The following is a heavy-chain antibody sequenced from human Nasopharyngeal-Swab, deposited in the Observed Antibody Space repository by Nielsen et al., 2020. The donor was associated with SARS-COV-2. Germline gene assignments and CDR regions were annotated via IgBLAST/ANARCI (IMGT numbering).Heavy chain of an antibody. Sequence: ASVKVTCKASGYTFTSYYMHWLRHAPGQGLEWMGIINHSGGSTSYAQKFQGRVTMTRDTSTSTVYMELSSLRSEDTAVYYCARGHSRIIVVVPWRKGYFDYWGQGTLVTVSS. D-gene: IGHD2-2*01. J-gene: IGHJ4*02. CDR1: GYTFTSYY. CDR3: ARGHSRIIVVVPWRKGYFDY. V-gene: IGHV1-46*01. CDR2: INHSGGST.